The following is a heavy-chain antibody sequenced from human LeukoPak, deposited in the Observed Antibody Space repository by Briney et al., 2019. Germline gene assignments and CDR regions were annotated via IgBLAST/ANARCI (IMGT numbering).Heavy chain of an antibody. J-gene: IGHJ4*02. CDR2: ISGSGANT. D-gene: IGHD1-1*01. CDR1: GFSFSIYV. Sequence: AGGSLRLSCAASGFSFSIYVMSWVRQAPGKGLEWVSAISGSGANTYYADSVRGRFTISRDKSKNTLYLHMNSLRAEDTDVYYCANRLSGTTFYWGQGTLVTVSS. CDR3: ANRLSGTTFY. V-gene: IGHV3-23*01.